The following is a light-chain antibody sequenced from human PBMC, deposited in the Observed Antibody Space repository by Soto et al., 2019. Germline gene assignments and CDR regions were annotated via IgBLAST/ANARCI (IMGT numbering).Light chain of an antibody. V-gene: IGKV2-28*01. CDR1: QSLLHSNGYNY. J-gene: IGKJ2*01. CDR2: LGS. Sequence: DIVMTQSPLCLPVTPGESASISCRSSQSLLHSNGYNYLDWYLQKPGQSPQLLIYLGSNRASGVPDRFSGSGSGTDFTLKISRVEAEDVGVYYCMQALQTPPTFGQGTKLEIK. CDR3: MQALQTPPT.